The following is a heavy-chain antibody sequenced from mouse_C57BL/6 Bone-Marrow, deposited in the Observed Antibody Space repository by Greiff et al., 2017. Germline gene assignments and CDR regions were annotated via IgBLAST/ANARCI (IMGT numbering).Heavy chain of an antibody. CDR2: ISYDGSN. V-gene: IGHV3-6*01. Sequence: EVKLQESGPGLVKPSQSLSLTCSVTGYSITSGYYWNWIRQFPGNKLEWMGYISYDGSNNYNPSLKNRISITRDTSKNQFFLKLNSVTTEDTATYYCARDTAQATWFAYWGQGTLVTVSA. D-gene: IGHD3-2*02. CDR3: ARDTAQATWFAY. CDR1: GYSITSGYY. J-gene: IGHJ3*01.